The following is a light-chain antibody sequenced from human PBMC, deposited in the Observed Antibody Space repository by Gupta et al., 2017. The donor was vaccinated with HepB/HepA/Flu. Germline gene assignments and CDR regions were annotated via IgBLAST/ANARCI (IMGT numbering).Light chain of an antibody. CDR2: YDD. V-gene: IGLV3-21*04. CDR3: QVWDSSSDHMV. J-gene: IGLJ2*01. CDR1: NIGSKS. Sequence: SYVLTQPPSVSVAPGKTARITCGGSNIGSKSVHWYQQKPGQAPILVISYDDARPSGIPERFSGSNSGNTATLTISRVEAGDDADYYCQVWDSSSDHMVFGGGTKLTVL.